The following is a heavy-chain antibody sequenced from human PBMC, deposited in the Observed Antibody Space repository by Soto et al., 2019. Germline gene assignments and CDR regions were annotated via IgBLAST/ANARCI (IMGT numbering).Heavy chain of an antibody. V-gene: IGHV4-61*01. J-gene: IGHJ5*02. D-gene: IGHD2-2*02. CDR1: GGCVSSGIYY. Sequence: SETLSLTCTVSGGCVSSGIYYWSWIRHPPGKGLEWIGYIYYSGITNYNPSLKSRVTISVDTSKNQFSLKLSSVTAADTAVYYCARALVVPAAIPRMRFDPWGQGTLVTVSS. CDR3: ARALVVPAAIPRMRFDP. CDR2: IYYSGIT.